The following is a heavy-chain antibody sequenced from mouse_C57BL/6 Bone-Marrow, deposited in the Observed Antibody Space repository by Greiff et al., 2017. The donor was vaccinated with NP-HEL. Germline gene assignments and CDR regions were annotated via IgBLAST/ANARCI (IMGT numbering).Heavy chain of an antibody. CDR3: ARKPTSITTADFDV. J-gene: IGHJ1*03. CDR1: GYSFTDYN. CDR2: INPNYGTT. D-gene: IGHD1-1*01. V-gene: IGHV1-39*01. Sequence: EVQGVESGPELVKPGASVKISCKASGYSFTDYNMNWVKQSNGKSLEWIGVINPNYGTTSYNQKFKGKATLTVDQSSSTAYMQLNSLTSEDSAVYYCARKPTSITTADFDVWGTGTTVTVSS.